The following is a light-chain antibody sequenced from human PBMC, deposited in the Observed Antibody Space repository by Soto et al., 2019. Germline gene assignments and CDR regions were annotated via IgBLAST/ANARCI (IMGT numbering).Light chain of an antibody. CDR3: QQRNTWTQGNT. CDR1: QSVGCY. CDR2: DAS. V-gene: IGKV3-11*01. Sequence: TLWTPAPSTPFLSTGKKATLSFRAIQSVGCYLAWYHQHPGQAPRLLIYDASNRATGIPARFSGSGSGTDFTLTISSLDPEAFAVYYCQQRNTWTQGNTFGQGTRLEIK. J-gene: IGKJ5*01.